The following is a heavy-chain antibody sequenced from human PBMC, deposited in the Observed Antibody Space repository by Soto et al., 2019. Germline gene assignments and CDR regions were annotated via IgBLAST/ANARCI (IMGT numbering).Heavy chain of an antibody. Sequence: QVQLQESGPGLVRPSETLSLTCTVSGGSISNYYWSWIRQPPGRALEWIGYIYYSGRTNYNPSLRSRTSISVDTSKNQLSLKLTSVTAADTAVYSCARDRGYSNWYDPWGQGTLVTVSS. V-gene: IGHV4-59*01. J-gene: IGHJ5*02. CDR1: GGSISNYY. D-gene: IGHD5-18*01. CDR3: ARDRGYSNWYDP. CDR2: IYYSGRT.